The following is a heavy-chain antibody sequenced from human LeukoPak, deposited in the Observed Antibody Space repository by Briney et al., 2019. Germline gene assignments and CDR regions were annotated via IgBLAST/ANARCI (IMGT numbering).Heavy chain of an antibody. CDR3: ARMYSSSWHI. CDR2: IYYSGST. CDR1: GGSISSGGYY. V-gene: IGHV4-31*03. J-gene: IGHJ4*02. D-gene: IGHD6-13*01. Sequence: SETLSLTCTVSGGSISSGGYYWSWIRQHPGKGLEWIGYIYYSGSTYYNPSLKSRVTISVDTSKNQFSLKLSSVTAADTAVYYCARMYSSSWHIWGQGTLVTVSS.